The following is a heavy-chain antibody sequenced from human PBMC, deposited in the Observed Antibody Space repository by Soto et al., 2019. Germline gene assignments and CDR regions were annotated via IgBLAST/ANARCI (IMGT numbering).Heavy chain of an antibody. V-gene: IGHV1-69*01. Sequence: QVQLVQSGAEVKKPGSSVKVSCKASGGTFSSYAISWVRQAPGQGLEWMGGIIPIFGTANYAQKFQGRVTITADESTSTAYMELSSLRSEDTAVYYCARDGGYYDDSSGEPFDIWGQGTMVTVS. J-gene: IGHJ3*02. CDR1: GGTFSSYA. CDR2: IIPIFGTA. CDR3: ARDGGYYDDSSGEPFDI. D-gene: IGHD3-22*01.